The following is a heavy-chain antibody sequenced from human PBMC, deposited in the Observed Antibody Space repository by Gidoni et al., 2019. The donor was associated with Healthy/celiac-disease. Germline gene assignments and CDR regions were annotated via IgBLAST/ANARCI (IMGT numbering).Heavy chain of an antibody. Sequence: EVQLVESGGGLVKPGGSLRLSCSASGFTFSRYSMNWVRHALGKGLEWVSSISSSSSYIYYADSVKGRFTISRDNAKNSLYLQMNSLRAEDTAVYYCARQGYCTNGVCYAPNMYYYYGMDVWGQGTTVTVSS. V-gene: IGHV3-21*01. D-gene: IGHD2-8*01. CDR3: ARQGYCTNGVCYAPNMYYYYGMDV. J-gene: IGHJ6*02. CDR2: ISSSSSYI. CDR1: GFTFSRYS.